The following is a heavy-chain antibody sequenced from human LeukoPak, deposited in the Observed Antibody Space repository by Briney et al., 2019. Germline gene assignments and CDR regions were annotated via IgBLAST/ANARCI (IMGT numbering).Heavy chain of an antibody. CDR2: IYTSGST. CDR1: GGSISSYY. J-gene: IGHJ3*02. CDR3: AANISPIFGVPTDAFDI. V-gene: IGHV4-4*07. Sequence: PSETLSPTCTVSGGSISSYYWSWIRQPAGKGLEWIGRIYTSGSTNYNPSLKSRVTMSVDTSKNQFSLKLSSVTAADTAVYYCAANISPIFGVPTDAFDIWGQGTMVTVSS. D-gene: IGHD3-3*01.